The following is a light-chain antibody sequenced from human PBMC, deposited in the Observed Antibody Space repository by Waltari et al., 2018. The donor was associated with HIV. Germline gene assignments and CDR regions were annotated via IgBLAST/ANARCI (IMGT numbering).Light chain of an antibody. Sequence: QSALTQPASVSGSPGQSITLSCPGTDTDVGTYHYVSWFQHPPGTAPQLIMSEFSNRPSWVSHRCSGSKSVNTASLIISGLQAEDEASYYCTSYTTTNTWVVGGGTNLTVL. V-gene: IGLV2-14*01. J-gene: IGLJ3*02. CDR2: EFS. CDR1: DTDVGTYHY. CDR3: TSYTTTNTWV.